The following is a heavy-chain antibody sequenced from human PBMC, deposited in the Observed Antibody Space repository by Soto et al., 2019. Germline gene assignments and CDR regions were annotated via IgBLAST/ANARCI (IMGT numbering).Heavy chain of an antibody. V-gene: IGHV1-2*04. D-gene: IGHD5-18*01. Sequence: ASVKVSCKASGYTFTGYYMHWVRQAPGQGLEWMGWINPNSGGTNYAQKFQGWVTMTRDTSISTAYMELSRLRSDDTAVYYCARDGGGDTAMFSPYYYYGMDVWGQGTTVTVSS. CDR3: ARDGGGDTAMFSPYYYYGMDV. CDR1: GYTFTGYY. CDR2: INPNSGGT. J-gene: IGHJ6*02.